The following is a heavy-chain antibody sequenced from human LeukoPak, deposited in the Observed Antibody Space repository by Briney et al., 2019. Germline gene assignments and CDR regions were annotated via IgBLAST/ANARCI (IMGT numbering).Heavy chain of an antibody. D-gene: IGHD1-26*01. CDR3: ATYVVGATTLDY. CDR2: IYYSGST. CDR1: GGSISSSSYY. V-gene: IGHV4-39*01. Sequence: PSETLSLTCTVSGGSISSSSYYWGWIRQPPGKGLEWIGSIYYSGSTYYNPSLKSRVTISVDTSKNQFSLKLSSVTAADTAVYYCATYVVGATTLDYWGQGTLVTVSS. J-gene: IGHJ4*02.